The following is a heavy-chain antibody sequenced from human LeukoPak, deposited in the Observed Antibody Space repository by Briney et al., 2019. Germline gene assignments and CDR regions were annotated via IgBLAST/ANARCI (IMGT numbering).Heavy chain of an antibody. V-gene: IGHV3-21*01. CDR3: VGRLNDYGDYVDY. Sequence: GGSLRLSCAASGFTFSSYSMNWVRQAPGKGLEWVSSISSSSSYIYYADSVKGRFTISRDNAKNSLYLQMNSLRAEDTAVYYCVGRLNDYGDYVDYWGQGTLVTVSS. D-gene: IGHD4-17*01. CDR2: ISSSSSYI. J-gene: IGHJ4*02. CDR1: GFTFSSYS.